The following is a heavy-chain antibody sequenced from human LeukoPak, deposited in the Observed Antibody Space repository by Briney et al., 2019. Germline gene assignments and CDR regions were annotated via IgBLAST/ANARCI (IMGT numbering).Heavy chain of an antibody. CDR2: IIPIFGIA. J-gene: IGHJ4*02. CDR1: GGTFSSYA. V-gene: IGHV1-69*17. D-gene: IGHD3-22*01. CDR3: ARVRDPYYDSSGYLVY. Sequence: GASVKVSFKASGGTFSSYAISWVRQAPGQGLEWMGRIIPIFGIANYAQKFQGRVTITADKSTSTAYMELSSLRSEDTAVYYCARVRDPYYDSSGYLVYWGQGTLVTVSS.